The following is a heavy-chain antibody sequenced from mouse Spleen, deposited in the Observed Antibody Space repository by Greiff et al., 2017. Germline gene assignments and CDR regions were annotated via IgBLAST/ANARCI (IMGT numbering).Heavy chain of an antibody. CDR1: GFTFSDYG. CDR2: ISSGSSTI. Sequence: EVKVVESGGGLVKPGGSLKLSCAASGFTFSDYGMHWVRQAPEKGLEWVAYISSGSSTIYYADTVKGRFTISRDNAKNTLFLQMTSLRSEDTAMYYCARGPIYYDYDEGFAYWGQGTLVTVSA. D-gene: IGHD2-4*01. J-gene: IGHJ3*01. CDR3: ARGPIYYDYDEGFAY. V-gene: IGHV5-17*01.